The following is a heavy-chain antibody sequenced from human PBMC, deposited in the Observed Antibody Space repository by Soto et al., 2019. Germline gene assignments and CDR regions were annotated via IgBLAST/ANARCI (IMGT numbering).Heavy chain of an antibody. CDR1: GFTFSSYA. CDR3: ARDLGYDILTGYYNWFDP. Sequence: GGSLRLSCAASGFTFSSYAMHWVRQAPGKGLEWVAVISYDGSNKYYADSVKGRFTISRDNSKNTLYLQMNSLRAEDTAVYYCARDLGYDILTGYYNWFDPWGQGTLVTVSS. V-gene: IGHV3-30*04. CDR2: ISYDGSNK. D-gene: IGHD3-9*01. J-gene: IGHJ5*02.